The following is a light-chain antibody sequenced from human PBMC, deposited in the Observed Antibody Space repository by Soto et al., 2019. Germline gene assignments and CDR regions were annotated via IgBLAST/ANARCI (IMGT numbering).Light chain of an antibody. J-gene: IGKJ1*01. CDR2: GAS. Sequence: EIVLTQSPATLSMSPGERVSLSCRASHSVGINLACDQQKPGQAPRLLIYGASTRATGMSGTFSGRVSGTEFTLTISNVRPEDFAVYYCQQYRSWPRTFGQGTKVDIK. CDR1: HSVGIN. V-gene: IGKV3-15*01. CDR3: QQYRSWPRT.